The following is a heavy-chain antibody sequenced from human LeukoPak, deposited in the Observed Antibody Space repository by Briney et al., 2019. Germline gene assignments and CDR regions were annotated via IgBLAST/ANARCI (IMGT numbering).Heavy chain of an antibody. CDR1: GGSFSGYY. CDR2: INHSGST. J-gene: IGHJ4*02. V-gene: IGHV4-34*01. Sequence: SEALSLTCAVYGGSFSGYYWSWIRQPPGKGLEWIGEINHSGSTNCNPSLKSRVTISVDTSKNQFSLKLSSVTAADTAVYYCARRARTAVVVVRAPYYFDYWGQGTLVTVSS. CDR3: ARRARTAVVVVRAPYYFDY. D-gene: IGHD3-22*01.